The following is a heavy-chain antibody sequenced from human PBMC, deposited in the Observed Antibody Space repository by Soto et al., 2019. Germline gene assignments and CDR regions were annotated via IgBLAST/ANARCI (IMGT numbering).Heavy chain of an antibody. CDR2: ISAYNGNT. CDR1: GYTFTSYG. V-gene: IGHV1-18*01. D-gene: IGHD6-19*01. CDR3: AREGGSGWYSS. Sequence: QVQLVQSGAEVKKPGASVKVSCKASGYTFTSYGLSWVRQAPGQGLEWMGWISAYNGNTNYAQKLQGRVTMTTDTATSTSSMSMRSLRSDDTAVYYCAREGGSGWYSSWGQGTLVTVAS. J-gene: IGHJ4*02.